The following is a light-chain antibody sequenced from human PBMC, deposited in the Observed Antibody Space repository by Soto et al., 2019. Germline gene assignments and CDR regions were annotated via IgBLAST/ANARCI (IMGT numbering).Light chain of an antibody. CDR2: DVN. V-gene: IGLV2-14*01. Sequence: QSALTQPASVSGSPGQSITISCTGTSSDVGGYNYVSWYQQLPGKAPKLMIYDVNNRPSGVSNRFSGSKSGNTASLTISGLQAEDEADYYCSSYTGSSPFVFGTGTKLTVL. CDR3: SSYTGSSPFV. CDR1: SSDVGGYNY. J-gene: IGLJ1*01.